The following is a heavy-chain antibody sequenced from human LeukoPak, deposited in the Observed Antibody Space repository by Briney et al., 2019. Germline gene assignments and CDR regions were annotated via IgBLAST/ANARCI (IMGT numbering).Heavy chain of an antibody. D-gene: IGHD5-24*01. J-gene: IGHJ4*02. CDR1: GFTFSSYG. V-gene: IGHV3-30*03. CDR2: ISYDGNAK. Sequence: GGSLRLSCAASGFTFSSYGMHWVRQAPGKGLEWVAVISYDGNAKYYADSVKGRFTISRDNPKNTLYLQMNSLRPEDTAVYYCARSPLDGYNYLDYWGQGTLVTVSS. CDR3: ARSPLDGYNYLDY.